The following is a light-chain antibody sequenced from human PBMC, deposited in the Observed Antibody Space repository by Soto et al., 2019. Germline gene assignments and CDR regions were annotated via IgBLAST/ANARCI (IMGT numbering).Light chain of an antibody. CDR1: QSISHW. Sequence: DIQMTQSPSTLSASVGDRVTITCRASQSISHWLAWYQQKPGKAPNLLIYKSSTLQSGVPSRFSGSRSGTEFTLTISSLQTDDFATYYCQQYTNFSWTFGQGTKVEIK. V-gene: IGKV1-5*03. CDR3: QQYTNFSWT. J-gene: IGKJ1*01. CDR2: KSS.